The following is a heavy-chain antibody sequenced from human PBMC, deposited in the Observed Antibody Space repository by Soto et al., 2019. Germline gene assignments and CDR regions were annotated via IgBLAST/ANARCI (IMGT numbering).Heavy chain of an antibody. CDR3: ARDLYDESYYFDY. CDR2: ISYDGSNK. Sequence: GGSLRLSCAASGFTFSSYAMHWVRQAPGKGLEWVAVISYDGSNKYYADSVKGRFTISRDNSKNTLYLQMNSLRAEDTAVYYCARDLYDESYYFDYWGQGTLVTVSS. CDR1: GFTFSSYA. V-gene: IGHV3-30-3*01. D-gene: IGHD5-12*01. J-gene: IGHJ4*02.